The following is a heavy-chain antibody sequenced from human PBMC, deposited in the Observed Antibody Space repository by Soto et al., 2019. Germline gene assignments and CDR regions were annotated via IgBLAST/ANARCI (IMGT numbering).Heavy chain of an antibody. Sequence: QGHLVQSGAEVKKPGGSVKVSCKCSGYTFTSYGITWVRQAPGQGLEWMGWISAHNGNTDYAQKLQGRVTVTRDTSTSTAYMELRGLRSDDTPVYSCATGRYGDYWGQGALVTLSP. CDR2: ISAHNGNT. V-gene: IGHV1-18*01. D-gene: IGHD1-26*01. J-gene: IGHJ4*02. CDR3: ATGRYGDY. CDR1: GYTFTSYG.